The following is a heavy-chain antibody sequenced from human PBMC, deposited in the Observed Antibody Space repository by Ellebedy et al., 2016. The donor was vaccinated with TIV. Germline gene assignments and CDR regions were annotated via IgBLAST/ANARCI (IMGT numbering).Heavy chain of an antibody. CDR2: IYHGGGI. CDR1: GFTVNNNY. V-gene: IGHV3-53*01. CDR3: VGGPLGIRK. D-gene: IGHD3-16*01. Sequence: PGGSLRLSCAASGFTVNNNYMGSVRQAPGKGLEWVSVIYHGGGISYLESVRGRFTISSDNPKNTVYLQMNHLRAEDTAVYFCVGGPLGIRKWGPGTLVTVSS. J-gene: IGHJ4*02.